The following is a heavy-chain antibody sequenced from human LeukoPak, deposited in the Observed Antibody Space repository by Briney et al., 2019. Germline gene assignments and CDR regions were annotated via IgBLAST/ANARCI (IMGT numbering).Heavy chain of an antibody. CDR1: GFTFSSYW. V-gene: IGHV3-7*01. CDR2: IKQGGSEK. CDR3: ARDPGGYDFSFWFDP. D-gene: IGHD5-12*01. Sequence: GGSLRLSCAASGFTFSSYWMSWVRQAPGKGLEWVANIKQGGSEKYYVDSVKGRFTISRDNAKNSLYLQMNSLRAEDTAVYYCARDPGGYDFSFWFDPWGQGTLVTVSS. J-gene: IGHJ5*02.